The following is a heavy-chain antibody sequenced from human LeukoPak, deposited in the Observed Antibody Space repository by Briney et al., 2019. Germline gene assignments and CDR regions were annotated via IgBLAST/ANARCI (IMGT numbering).Heavy chain of an antibody. J-gene: IGHJ4*02. Sequence: SETLSLTCAVYGGSFSGYYWSWIRQPPGKGLEWIGEINHSGSTNYNPSLKSRVTISLDTSKNQFSLKLSSVTAADTAVYYCASGYTYGYYFDYWGQGTLVTVSS. V-gene: IGHV4-34*01. CDR2: INHSGST. CDR3: ASGYTYGYYFDY. D-gene: IGHD5-18*01. CDR1: GGSFSGYY.